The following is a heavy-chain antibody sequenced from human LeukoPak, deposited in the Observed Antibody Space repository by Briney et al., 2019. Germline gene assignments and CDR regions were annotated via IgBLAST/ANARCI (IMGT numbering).Heavy chain of an antibody. V-gene: IGHV4-39*01. CDR2: IYYSGST. Sequence: SETLSLTCTVSGGSISSSSYYWGWIRQPPGKGLEWIGSIYYSGSTYYNPSLKSRVTISVDTSKNQYSLKLSSVTAADTAVYYCARGIIWFGEPYFDYWGQGTLVTVSS. D-gene: IGHD3-10*01. CDR3: ARGIIWFGEPYFDY. J-gene: IGHJ4*02. CDR1: GGSISSSSYY.